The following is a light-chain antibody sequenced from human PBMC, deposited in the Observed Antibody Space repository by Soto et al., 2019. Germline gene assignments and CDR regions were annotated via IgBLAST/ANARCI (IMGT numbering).Light chain of an antibody. Sequence: DIQMTQSPSTLSASVGDRVTITCRASQSISSWLAWYQQKPGKAPKLLIYDASSLESGVPSRFSGSGSGTEFTLTIRSLQPDDFATYYCQQYNSYSGTFGQGTTVDIK. CDR1: QSISSW. CDR2: DAS. V-gene: IGKV1-5*01. CDR3: QQYNSYSGT. J-gene: IGKJ1*01.